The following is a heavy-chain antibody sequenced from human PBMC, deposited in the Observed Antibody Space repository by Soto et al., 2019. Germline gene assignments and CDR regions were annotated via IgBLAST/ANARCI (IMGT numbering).Heavy chain of an antibody. Sequence: GASVKVSCKASGGTFSNYAFSWVRQAPGQGLEWMGGILPIFTTATYAPKFQDRVTITADESTSTVYMDLSSLRSEDTALYYCATRFDGFGSFEYWGRGTLVTVSS. CDR3: ATRFDGFGSFEY. J-gene: IGHJ4*02. CDR2: ILPIFTTA. V-gene: IGHV1-69*13. D-gene: IGHD3-10*01. CDR1: GGTFSNYA.